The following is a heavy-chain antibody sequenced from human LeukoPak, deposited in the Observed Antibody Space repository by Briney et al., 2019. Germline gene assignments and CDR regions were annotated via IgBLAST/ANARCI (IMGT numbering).Heavy chain of an antibody. Sequence: GSAKVSSEASVYTSTSYAMQSVPPAPQERGEWMGWITAGKGNTKYTQKFQGRVTITRDTSASTDYMELSSLRPEDTAVYSSARQGCVYGYGHLGFDYWGQGNLVTVSS. CDR2: ITAGKGNT. V-gene: IGHV1-3*01. CDR1: VYTSTSYA. D-gene: IGHD5-18*01. J-gene: IGHJ4*02. CDR3: ARQGCVYGYGHLGFDY.